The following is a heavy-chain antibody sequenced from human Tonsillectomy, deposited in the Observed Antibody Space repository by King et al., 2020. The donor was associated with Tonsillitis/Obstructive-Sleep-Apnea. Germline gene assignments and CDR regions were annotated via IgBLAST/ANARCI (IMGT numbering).Heavy chain of an antibody. CDR2: ISGSGGST. V-gene: IGHV3-23*04. J-gene: IGHJ4*02. CDR3: AKVTRGAVAGQPVDY. D-gene: IGHD6-19*01. Sequence: VQLVESGGSLVQPGGSLRLSCAVSGFTFSSYAMSWVRQAPGRGLEWVSAISGSGGSTYYADSVKGRFTISRDNSKNTLYLQMNSLRAEDTAVYYCAKVTRGAVAGQPVDYWGQGTLVTVSS. CDR1: GFTFSSYA.